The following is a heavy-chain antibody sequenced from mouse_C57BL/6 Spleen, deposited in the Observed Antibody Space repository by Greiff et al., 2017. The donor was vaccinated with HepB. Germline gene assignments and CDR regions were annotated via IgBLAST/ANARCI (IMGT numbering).Heavy chain of an antibody. V-gene: IGHV1-18*01. Sequence: EDQLQQSGPELVKPGASVKIPCKASGYTFTDYNMEWVKQSHGKSLEWIGDINPNNGGTIYNQKFKGKATLTVDKSSSTAYMELRSLTSEDTAVYYCARRSCYPLRDYFDYWGQGTTLTVSS. CDR1: GYTFTDYN. CDR2: INPNNGGT. CDR3: ARRSCYPLRDYFDY. J-gene: IGHJ2*01. D-gene: IGHD1-1*01.